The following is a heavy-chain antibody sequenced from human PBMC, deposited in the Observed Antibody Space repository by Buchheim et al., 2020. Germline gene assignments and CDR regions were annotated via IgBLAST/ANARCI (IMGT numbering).Heavy chain of an antibody. D-gene: IGHD1-26*01. CDR3: ARAWEQTYYYYGMDV. J-gene: IGHJ6*02. V-gene: IGHV4-59*01. CDR1: GGSISSYY. Sequence: QVQLQESGPGLVKPSETLSLTCTVPGGSISSYYWSWIRQPPGKGLEWIGYIYYSGSTNYNPSLKSRVTISVDTSKNQFSLKLNSVTAADTAVYYCARAWEQTYYYYGMDVWGQGTT. CDR2: IYYSGST.